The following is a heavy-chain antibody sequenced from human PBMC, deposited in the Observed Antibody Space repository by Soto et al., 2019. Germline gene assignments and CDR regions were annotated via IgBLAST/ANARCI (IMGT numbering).Heavy chain of an antibody. CDR3: AHSAPRTFDI. V-gene: IGHV2-5*02. J-gene: IGHJ3*02. Sequence: QITLKESGPTLVKPIQTLTLTCTFTGFSLSTSGVGVGWIRQPPGKALEWLALIYWDDDKQYSPSLRSRLTIPNDTSKNQVVLIMTNMDPVDTAAYYCAHSAPRTFDIWGQGIMVTVSS. CDR1: GFSLSTSGVG. CDR2: IYWDDDK.